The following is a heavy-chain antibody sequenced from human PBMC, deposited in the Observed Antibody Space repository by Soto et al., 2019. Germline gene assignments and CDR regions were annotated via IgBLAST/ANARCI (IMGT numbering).Heavy chain of an antibody. Sequence: EVQLVESGGGLVQPGGSLRLSCVASRFTFRSSWMHWVRQAPGKGLVWVSRSKSDATTKNYAYYVQGRFTIARDNAENTLYLQMDSLTAEDTAVYYCARGPTGWYGYDYWGQGTLVTVSS. CDR1: RFTFRSSW. D-gene: IGHD6-19*01. CDR2: SKSDATTK. CDR3: ARGPTGWYGYDY. J-gene: IGHJ4*02. V-gene: IGHV3-74*01.